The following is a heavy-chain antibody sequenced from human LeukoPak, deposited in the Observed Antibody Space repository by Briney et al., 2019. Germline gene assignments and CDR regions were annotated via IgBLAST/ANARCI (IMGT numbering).Heavy chain of an antibody. Sequence: GGSLRLSCAASGFTYSSYAMSWVRQAPGKGLEWVSAINGSGGSTYYADSVKGRFTISRDNSKNTLYLQMNSLRAEDTAVYYCAKDRIVVVVAAGSFDYWGQGTLVTVSS. CDR2: INGSGGST. CDR3: AKDRIVVVVAAGSFDY. V-gene: IGHV3-23*01. CDR1: GFTYSSYA. J-gene: IGHJ4*02. D-gene: IGHD2-15*01.